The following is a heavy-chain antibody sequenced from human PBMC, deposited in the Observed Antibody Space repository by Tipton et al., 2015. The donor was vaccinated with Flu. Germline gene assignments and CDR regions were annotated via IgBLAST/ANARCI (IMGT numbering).Heavy chain of an antibody. CDR1: GGSISSGGYY. Sequence: LRLSCTVSGGSISSGGYYWSWIRQHPGKGLEWIGYIYYSGSTYYNPSLKSRVTISVDTSKNQFSLKLSSVTAADTAVYYCARGYDILTGYHPYFDYWGQGTLVTVSS. D-gene: IGHD3-9*01. J-gene: IGHJ4*02. CDR3: ARGYDILTGYHPYFDY. CDR2: IYYSGST. V-gene: IGHV4-31*02.